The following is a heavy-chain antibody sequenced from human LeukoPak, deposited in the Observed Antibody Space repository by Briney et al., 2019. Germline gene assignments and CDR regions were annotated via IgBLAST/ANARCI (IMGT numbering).Heavy chain of an antibody. V-gene: IGHV1-46*01. Sequence: ASVKVSCKASGYTFTSYYMHWVRQAPGQGLEWMGIINPSGGSTSYAQKFQGRVTMTRDTSTSTVYMELSSLRSEDTAVYYCARVAPLGYCSSCFDYWGQGTLVTVSS. D-gene: IGHD2-2*01. J-gene: IGHJ4*02. CDR3: ARVAPLGYCSSCFDY. CDR2: INPSGGST. CDR1: GYTFTSYY.